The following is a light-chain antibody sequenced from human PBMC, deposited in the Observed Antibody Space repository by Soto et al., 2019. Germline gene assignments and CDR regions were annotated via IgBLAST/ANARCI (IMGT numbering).Light chain of an antibody. CDR2: GAS. CDR1: QSVSSNY. J-gene: IGKJ1*01. Sequence: IMLTQSPGTLSLSPGERATLSCRASQSVSSNYLAWYQQKPGQAPRLLIYGASRRAAGIPDRFSGSGSGTDFTLTISRLEPEDFAVYYCQQYGSSGTFGQGTKVDIK. CDR3: QQYGSSGT. V-gene: IGKV3-20*01.